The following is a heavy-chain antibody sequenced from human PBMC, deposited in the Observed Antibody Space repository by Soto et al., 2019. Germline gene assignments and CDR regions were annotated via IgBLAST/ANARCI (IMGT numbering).Heavy chain of an antibody. CDR2: IYYSGST. V-gene: IGHV4-31*03. D-gene: IGHD3-9*01. CDR1: GGSISSGGYY. J-gene: IGHJ3*02. Sequence: QVQLQESGPGLVKPSQTLSLTCTVSGGSISSGGYYWSWIRQHPGKGLEWIGYIYYSGSTYYNPSLKSRVTISVDTSKNQFSLKLSSVTAADTAVYYCARGGNENILTGYPSADAFDIWGQGTMVTVSS. CDR3: ARGGNENILTGYPSADAFDI.